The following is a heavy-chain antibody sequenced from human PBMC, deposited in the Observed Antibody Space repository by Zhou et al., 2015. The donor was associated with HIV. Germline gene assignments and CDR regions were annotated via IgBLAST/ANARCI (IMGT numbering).Heavy chain of an antibody. CDR3: ARDRGYSYGWDNHYYGMDV. Sequence: QVQLVQSGAEVKKPGSSVKVSCKASGGTFSSYAISWVRQAPGQGLEWMGGIIPIFGTANYAQKFQGRVTITADESTSTAYMELSSLRSEDTAVYYCARDRGYSYGWDNHYYGMDVWGQGTTVTVSS. CDR1: GGTFSSYA. CDR2: IIPIFGTA. J-gene: IGHJ6*02. V-gene: IGHV1-69*01. D-gene: IGHD5-18*01.